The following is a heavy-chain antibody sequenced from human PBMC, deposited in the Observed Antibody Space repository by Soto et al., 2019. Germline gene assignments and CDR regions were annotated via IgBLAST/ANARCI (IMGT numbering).Heavy chain of an antibody. CDR1: GGTFSSYA. CDR2: IIPIFGTA. V-gene: IGHV1-69*13. Sequence: SVKVSCKASGGTFSSYAISWVRQAPGQGLEWMGGIIPIFGTANYAQKFQGRVTITADESTSTAYMELSSLRSEDTTVYYCARGGSGIAARVDFQHWGQGTLVTVSS. D-gene: IGHD6-6*01. J-gene: IGHJ1*01. CDR3: ARGGSGIAARVDFQH.